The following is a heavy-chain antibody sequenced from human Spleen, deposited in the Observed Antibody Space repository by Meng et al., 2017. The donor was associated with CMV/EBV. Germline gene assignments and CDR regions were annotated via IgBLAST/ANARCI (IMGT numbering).Heavy chain of an antibody. CDR2: ISSSGSII. CDR1: GFTFSNYE. CDR3: AKCCRWGIKSYYFDY. J-gene: IGHJ4*02. Sequence: GESLKISCAASGFTFSNYEMNWVRQAPGKGLEWVSYISSSGSIISYADSVKGRFTISRDNAKNSLYLQMNSLRAEDTAVYYCAKCCRWGIKSYYFDYWGQGTLVTVSS. V-gene: IGHV3-48*03. D-gene: IGHD2/OR15-2a*01.